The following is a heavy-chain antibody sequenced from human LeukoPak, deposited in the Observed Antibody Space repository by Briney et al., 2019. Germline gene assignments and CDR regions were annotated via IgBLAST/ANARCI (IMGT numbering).Heavy chain of an antibody. CDR1: GFTFNDFA. D-gene: IGHD3-22*01. Sequence: GGSLRLSCTASGFTFNDFAMHWVRQPPGKGLEWVSGINWGGDDTAYADSVKGRFTISRDNAKQSLYLQMNSLRPEDTALYYCTKGMDISGHFRGNFHSWGQGTLVVVSS. J-gene: IGHJ4*02. V-gene: IGHV3-9*01. CDR2: INWGGDDT. CDR3: TKGMDISGHFRGNFHS.